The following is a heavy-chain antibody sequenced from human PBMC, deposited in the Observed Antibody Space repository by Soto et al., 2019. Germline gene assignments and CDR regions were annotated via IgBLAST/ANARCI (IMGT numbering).Heavy chain of an antibody. CDR3: ARTGRGETSGYRHFDL. CDR2: INQDGSEK. Sequence: EVQLVESGGGLVQPGGSLRLSCAASGFTLSNYWMAWVRQAPGKGLEWVANINQDGSEKHYVDSAKGRFTIARDNARSALDLQMNSVGGEDTAVFYCARTGRGETSGYRHFDLWGRGTLVAVSS. J-gene: IGHJ2*01. D-gene: IGHD3-22*01. CDR1: GFTLSNYW. V-gene: IGHV3-7*05.